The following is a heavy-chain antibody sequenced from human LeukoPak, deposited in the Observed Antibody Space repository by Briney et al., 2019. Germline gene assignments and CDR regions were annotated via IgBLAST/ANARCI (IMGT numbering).Heavy chain of an antibody. D-gene: IGHD3-10*01. Sequence: GASVKVSCKASGYTFNTYYIHWVRQAPGQGLEWMGIINPSGGSTRYAEKFQGRVTMTRDTSTSTVYMELSSLRSEDTAVYYCARDLYGSGNYYTYFDYWGQGTLVTVSS. V-gene: IGHV1-46*02. CDR3: ARDLYGSGNYYTYFDY. CDR1: GYTFNTYY. CDR2: INPSGGST. J-gene: IGHJ4*02.